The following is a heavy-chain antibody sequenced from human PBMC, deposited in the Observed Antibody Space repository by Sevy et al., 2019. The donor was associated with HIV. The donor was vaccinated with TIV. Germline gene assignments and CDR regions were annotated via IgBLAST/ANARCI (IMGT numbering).Heavy chain of an antibody. Sequence: GGSLRLSCAASGFTVSSNYMSWVRQAPGKGLEWVSVIYSGGSTYYADSVKGRFTISRDNSKNTLYLQMNSLGAEDTAVYYCARDIAVAGNDAFDIWGQGTMVTVSS. CDR3: ARDIAVAGNDAFDI. J-gene: IGHJ3*02. V-gene: IGHV3-53*01. CDR2: IYSGGST. CDR1: GFTVSSNY. D-gene: IGHD6-19*01.